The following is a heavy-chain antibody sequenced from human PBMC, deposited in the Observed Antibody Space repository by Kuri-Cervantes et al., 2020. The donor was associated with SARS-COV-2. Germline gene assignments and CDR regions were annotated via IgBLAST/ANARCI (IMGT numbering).Heavy chain of an antibody. V-gene: IGHV1-18*01. CDR3: ARDLFPAATVAGGGSGLGMDV. CDR2: ISAYNGNT. Sequence: ASVKVSCKASGYTFTSYGISWVRQAPGQGLEWMGWISAYNGNTNYAQKLQGRVTMTRDTSTSTAYMELSSLRSEDTAVYYCARDLFPAATVAGGGSGLGMDVWGQGTTVTVSS. D-gene: IGHD6-19*01. CDR1: GYTFTSYG. J-gene: IGHJ6*02.